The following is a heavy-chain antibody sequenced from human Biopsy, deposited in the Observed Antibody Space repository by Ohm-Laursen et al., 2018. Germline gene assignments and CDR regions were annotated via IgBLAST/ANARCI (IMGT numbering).Heavy chain of an antibody. CDR3: ARDETGSSVFGPYYYGMDV. CDR1: GYCFTKYY. CDR2: INTTGGTT. V-gene: IGHV1-46*01. Sequence: ASVTAFCKASGYCFTKYYINWVRHAPGQGLEWMGIINTTGGTTSYAEKFQGRVTLTRDTSTGTVYLELNSLIYEDTALYYCARDETGSSVFGPYYYGMDVWGQGTTVTVSS. J-gene: IGHJ6*02. D-gene: IGHD3-9*01.